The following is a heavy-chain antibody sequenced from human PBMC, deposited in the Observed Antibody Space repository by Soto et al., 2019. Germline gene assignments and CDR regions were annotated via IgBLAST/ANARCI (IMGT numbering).Heavy chain of an antibody. CDR1: DCSISIYY. D-gene: IGHD1-26*01. V-gene: IGHV4-59*13. CDR2: IYYSGST. J-gene: IGHJ4*02. Sequence: EPLSVTDSVADCSISIYYSSWIRQRPVKGLEWIGYIYYSGSTNYNPSLKSRVTISVDTSKNQFSLKLSSVTAADTAVYYCARGHSGSYYPFGYYFDYWGQGTLVTVSS. CDR3: ARGHSGSYYPFGYYFDY.